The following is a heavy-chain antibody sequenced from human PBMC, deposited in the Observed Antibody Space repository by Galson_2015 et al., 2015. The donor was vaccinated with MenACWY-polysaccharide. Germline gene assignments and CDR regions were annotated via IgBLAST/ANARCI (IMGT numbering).Heavy chain of an antibody. CDR3: AKDRPLRGLSVFYYGMDV. J-gene: IGHJ6*02. CDR1: GFISSDYA. V-gene: IGHV3-30*18. CDR2: IPYDGSNK. Sequence: SLRLSCAVSGFISSDYAIHWVRQAPGKGLEWLAVIPYDGSNKYYLESVKGRFTISRDNSKDMVYLHMNSLRGEDTAVYFCAKDRPLRGLSVFYYGMDVWGRGTTVIVSS. D-gene: IGHD3-10*01.